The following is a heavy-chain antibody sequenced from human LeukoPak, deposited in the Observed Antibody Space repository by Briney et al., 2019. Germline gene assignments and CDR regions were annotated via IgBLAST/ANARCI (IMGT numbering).Heavy chain of an antibody. CDR1: GFTFSSYA. V-gene: IGHV3-30-3*01. D-gene: IGHD6-19*01. Sequence: EPGGSLRLSCAASGFTFSSYAMHWVRQAPGKGLEWVAVISYDGSNKYYADSVKGRFTISRDNSKNTLYLQMNSLGAEDTAVYYCARGVGSASYYYYGMDVWGQGTTVTVSS. CDR2: ISYDGSNK. J-gene: IGHJ6*02. CDR3: ARGVGSASYYYYGMDV.